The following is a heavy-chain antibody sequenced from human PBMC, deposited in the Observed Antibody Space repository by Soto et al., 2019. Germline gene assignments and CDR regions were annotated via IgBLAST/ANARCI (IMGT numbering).Heavy chain of an antibody. CDR3: ARNVDTAVVGNGFDP. CDR2: IYYSRNT. D-gene: IGHD5-18*01. V-gene: IGHV4-31*03. Sequence: QVQLQESGPGLVKPSQTLSLTCTVSGGSINRFDSYWTWIRQHPGKGLEWIGYIYYSRNTYYNPSLKIRVIISLVTSKNQFSLMLSSVTAADTALYYCARNVDTAVVGNGFDPWGQGTLVTGSS. CDR1: GGSINRFDSY. J-gene: IGHJ5*02.